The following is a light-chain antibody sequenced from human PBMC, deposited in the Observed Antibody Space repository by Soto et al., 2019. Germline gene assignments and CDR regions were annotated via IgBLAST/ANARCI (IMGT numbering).Light chain of an antibody. CDR2: STS. CDR1: QSVSSL. V-gene: IGKV3-15*01. CDR3: QQYHYWPYT. J-gene: IGKJ2*01. Sequence: TQSPSTLSVSSAQGVTLSFRASQSVSSLLAWYQQKPGQAPRLLIYSTSTRATGIPARFSGSGSGTEFTLTISSLQPEDFAIYYCQQYHYWPYTFGQGTKLEIK.